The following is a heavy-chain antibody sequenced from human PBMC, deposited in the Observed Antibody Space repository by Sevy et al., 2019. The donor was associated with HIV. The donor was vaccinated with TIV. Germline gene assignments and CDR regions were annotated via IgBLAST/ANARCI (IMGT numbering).Heavy chain of an antibody. V-gene: IGHV4-59*01. CDR3: ARGEGWLRSPGLNWFDP. CDR1: GGSISSYY. J-gene: IGHJ5*02. CDR2: IYYSGST. D-gene: IGHD5-12*01. Sequence: SETLSLTCTVSGGSISSYYWSWIRQPPGKGLEWIGYIYYSGSTNYNPSLKSRVTISVDTSKNQFSLKLSSVTAADTAVYYCARGEGWLRSPGLNWFDPWGQGTLVTVSS.